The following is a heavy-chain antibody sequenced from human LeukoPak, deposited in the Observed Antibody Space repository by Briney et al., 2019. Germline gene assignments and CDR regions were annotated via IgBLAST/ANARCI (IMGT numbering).Heavy chain of an antibody. J-gene: IGHJ6*02. V-gene: IGHV1-2*02. Sequence: ASVKVSCKASGYTFTGYYMHWVRQAPGQGLEWMGWINPNSGGTNYAQKFQGRVTMTRDTSISTAYMELSRLRSDDTAAYYCARCTYYDFWSGYLRGPDPGGPGYYYGMDVWGQGTTVTVSS. CDR3: ARCTYYDFWSGYLRGPDPGGPGYYYGMDV. CDR1: GYTFTGYY. D-gene: IGHD3-3*01. CDR2: INPNSGGT.